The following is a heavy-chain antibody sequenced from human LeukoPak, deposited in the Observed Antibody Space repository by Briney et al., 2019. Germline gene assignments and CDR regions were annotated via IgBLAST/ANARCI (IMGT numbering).Heavy chain of an antibody. CDR1: GFTVNSNY. V-gene: IGHV3-53*01. J-gene: IGHJ3*02. D-gene: IGHD1-1*01. Sequence: TGGSLRLSCAASGFTVNSNYMNWVRQAPGKGLEWVSVIYSGGSTYYADSVKGRFTISRDNSKNTLYLQMNSLRAEDTAVYYCARDLTTWGAFDIWGQGTMVTVSS. CDR3: ARDLTTWGAFDI. CDR2: IYSGGST.